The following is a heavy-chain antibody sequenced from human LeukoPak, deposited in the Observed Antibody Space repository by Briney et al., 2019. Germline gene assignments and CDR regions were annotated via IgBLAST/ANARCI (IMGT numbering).Heavy chain of an antibody. D-gene: IGHD1-26*01. CDR2: INPNSGGT. V-gene: IGHV1-2*02. J-gene: IGHJ4*02. CDR1: GYTFTGYY. Sequence: GASVKVSCKASGYTFTGYYMHWVRQAPGQGLEWMGWINPNSGGTNYAQKFQGRVTMTRDTSISTAYMELSRLRSDDTAVYYCARVGVGATKGDFDYWGQGTLVTVSS. CDR3: ARVGVGATKGDFDY.